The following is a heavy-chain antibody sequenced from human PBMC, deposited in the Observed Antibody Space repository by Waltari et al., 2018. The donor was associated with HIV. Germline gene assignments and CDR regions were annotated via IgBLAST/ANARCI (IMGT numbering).Heavy chain of an antibody. CDR1: GASINSRIW. J-gene: IGHJ5*02. V-gene: IGHV4-4*02. CDR3: ARNMIEEWNVWFDL. Sequence: QVHLQESGPGLVKPSGTLSLTCTVSGASINSRIWWSWVRQSPGKGLEWIGEIFHSGDINYNSALESRAIISMDKPKNQFSLRLTSVNAADTAVYYCARNMIEEWNVWFDLWGQGTLVTVSS. D-gene: IGHD3-22*01. CDR2: IFHSGDI.